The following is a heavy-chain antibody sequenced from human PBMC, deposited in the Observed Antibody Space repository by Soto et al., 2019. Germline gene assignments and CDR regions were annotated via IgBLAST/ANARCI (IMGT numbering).Heavy chain of an antibody. Sequence: GGSLRLSCAASGFTFSSFGKHGMSWVRQAPGKGLEWVSGINGGGVSTYYAESVKGRFTISRDNSKNTVYLQMNSLRAEDTAVYYCAKSPRYCTNGLCYPVHYFDYWGQGSLVTVSS. CDR3: AKSPRYCTNGLCYPVHYFDY. CDR2: INGGGVST. V-gene: IGHV3-23*01. CDR1: GFTFSSFGKHG. D-gene: IGHD2-8*01. J-gene: IGHJ4*02.